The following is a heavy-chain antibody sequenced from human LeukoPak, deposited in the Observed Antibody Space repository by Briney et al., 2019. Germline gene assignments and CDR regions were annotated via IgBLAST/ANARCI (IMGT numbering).Heavy chain of an antibody. D-gene: IGHD5-18*01. CDR2: IHHSGST. CDR1: GYSISSGYY. V-gene: IGHV4-38-2*02. J-gene: IGHJ4*02. Sequence: SETLSLTCTVSGYSISSGYYWGWIRQPPGKGLEWIGSIHHSGSTYYNPSLKSRVTISVDTSKNQFSLKLSSVTAADTAVYYCARLKRGYSYGFDYWGQGTLVTVSS. CDR3: ARLKRGYSYGFDY.